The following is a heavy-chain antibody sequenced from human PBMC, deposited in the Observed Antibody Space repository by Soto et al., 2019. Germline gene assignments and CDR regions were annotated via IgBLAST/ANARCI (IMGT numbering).Heavy chain of an antibody. V-gene: IGHV1-69*01. Sequence: QVQLVQSGAEVKKPGSSVKVSCKASGGTFSSYAISWVRQAPGQGLEWMGGIIPIFGTANYAQKFQGRVTITADESTSTDYMELSSLRSEDTAVYYCARERGSYCSGGSCSGWFDPWGQGTLVTVSS. CDR3: ARERGSYCSGGSCSGWFDP. CDR1: GGTFSSYA. CDR2: IIPIFGTA. D-gene: IGHD2-15*01. J-gene: IGHJ5*02.